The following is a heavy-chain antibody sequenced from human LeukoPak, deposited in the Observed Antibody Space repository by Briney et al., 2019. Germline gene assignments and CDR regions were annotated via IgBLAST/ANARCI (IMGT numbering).Heavy chain of an antibody. J-gene: IGHJ4*02. V-gene: IGHV3-21*01. CDR3: AREYSYGYPLDY. Sequence: RPGGSLRLSCAASGFTFSSYSMTWVRPAPGKGREGVSSISSSSGYIYYGDSVKGRCTISRDNAKNSLYLQMNSLRGEDTAAYYCAREYSYGYPLDYWGQGTLVTVSS. D-gene: IGHD5-18*01. CDR2: ISSSSGYI. CDR1: GFTFSSYS.